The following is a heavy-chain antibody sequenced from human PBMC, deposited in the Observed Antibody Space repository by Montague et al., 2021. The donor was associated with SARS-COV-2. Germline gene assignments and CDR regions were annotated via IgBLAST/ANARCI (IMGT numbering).Heavy chain of an antibody. V-gene: IGHV4-34*01. CDR2: VKYSGFT. D-gene: IGHD2-8*01. CDR3: ASRMGVRAPYDY. Sequence: SETLSLTCAVSGASFSGYYWGWIRQPPGKGLEWIGEVKYSGFTNYKTSLKSRVTISIDTSKNQFSLNLGSVTAADTAVYYCASRMGVRAPYDYWGRGALVTVSS. CDR1: GASFSGYY. J-gene: IGHJ4*02.